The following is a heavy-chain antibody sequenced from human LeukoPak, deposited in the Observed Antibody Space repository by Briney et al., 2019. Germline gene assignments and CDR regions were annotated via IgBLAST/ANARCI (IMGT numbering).Heavy chain of an antibody. CDR2: FGPEDGET. CDR1: GYTITELS. Sequence: ASVKVSCKVSGYTITELSMHWVRQAPGKGLEWMGGFGPEDGETIYAQKFQGRVTMTEDTSTDTAYMELSSLRSEDTAVYYCATDPGLRYFDWFSGLMDVWGQGTTVTVSS. CDR3: ATDPGLRYFDWFSGLMDV. D-gene: IGHD3-9*01. J-gene: IGHJ6*02. V-gene: IGHV1-24*01.